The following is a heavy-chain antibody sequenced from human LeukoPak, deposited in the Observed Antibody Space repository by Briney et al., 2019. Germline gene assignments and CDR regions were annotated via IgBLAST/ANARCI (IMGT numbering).Heavy chain of an antibody. J-gene: IGHJ4*02. V-gene: IGHV3-30*02. Sequence: WVAFVRSDRTTKYYADSVKGRFTISRDNSKNTMYLQMNSLRAEDTAVYYCAKDQPRAYFDYWGQGTLVTVSS. D-gene: IGHD2-2*01. CDR3: AKDQPRAYFDY. CDR2: VRSDRTTK.